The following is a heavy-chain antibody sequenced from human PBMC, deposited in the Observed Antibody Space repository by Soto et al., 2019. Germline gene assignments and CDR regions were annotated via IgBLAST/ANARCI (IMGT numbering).Heavy chain of an antibody. Sequence: QLQLQESGPGLVKPSETLSLTCNVSGVSISDTSYYWGWIRQPPGKGLEWIGTIYFNGNTFYNPSLKSRLTISVDTSKNQFSLRLTSVTAADTAVCYCARQGSYWGQGTLVAVSS. CDR3: ARQGSY. V-gene: IGHV4-39*01. CDR1: GVSISDTSYY. CDR2: IYFNGNT. J-gene: IGHJ4*02.